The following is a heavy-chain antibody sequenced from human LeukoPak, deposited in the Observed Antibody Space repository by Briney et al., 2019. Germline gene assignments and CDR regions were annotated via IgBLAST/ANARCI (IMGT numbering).Heavy chain of an antibody. CDR3: ARKATQQWYFDY. D-gene: IGHD6-19*01. V-gene: IGHV4-59*08. CDR1: NGSISSYY. Sequence: AETLSLTCTVSNGSISSYYWSWIRQPPGKGLEWIGYIYYSGSTDYNPSLKSRVTILVDTSKNQFSLKLNSVTAADTAVYYCARKATQQWYFDYWGQGTLVTVSS. CDR2: IYYSGST. J-gene: IGHJ4*02.